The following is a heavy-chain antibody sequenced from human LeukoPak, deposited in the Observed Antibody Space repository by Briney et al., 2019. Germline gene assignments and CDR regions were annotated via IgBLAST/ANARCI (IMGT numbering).Heavy chain of an antibody. CDR1: GYTFTGYY. CDR3: ASRYDFWSGYYMENAFDI. D-gene: IGHD3-3*01. V-gene: IGHV1-2*02. CDR2: INPNSGGT. J-gene: IGHJ3*02. Sequence: GASVKVSCKASGYTFTGYYMHWVRQAPGQGLEWMGWINPNSGGTNYAQKFQGRVTMTRDTSISTAYMELSRLRSDDTAVYYCASRYDFWSGYYMENAFDIWGQGTMVTVSS.